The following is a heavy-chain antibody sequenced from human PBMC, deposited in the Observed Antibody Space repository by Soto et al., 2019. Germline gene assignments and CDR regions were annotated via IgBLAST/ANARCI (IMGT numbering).Heavy chain of an antibody. V-gene: IGHV1-69*08. J-gene: IGHJ4*02. D-gene: IGHD1-26*01. Sequence: QVQLVQSGAEVKKPGSSVKVSCKASGGTLSSYTFSWVRQAPGQGLEWMGRVIPNLGVTNYAKKFQGRFTIVVDTATSTADIEMDCLRSDDTTRYYCARDNGCFSVTRCTPVAHRDPGTMGTFAA. CDR3: ARDNGCFSVTRCTPVAH. CDR1: GGTLSSYT. CDR2: VIPNLGVT.